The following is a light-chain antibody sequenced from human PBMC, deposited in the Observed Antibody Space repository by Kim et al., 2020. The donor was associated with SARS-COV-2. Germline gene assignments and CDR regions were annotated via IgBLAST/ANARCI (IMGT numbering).Light chain of an antibody. CDR1: SSDVGGYNY. CDR2: DVS. CDR3: SSYTSSSTYV. V-gene: IGLV2-14*01. J-gene: IGLJ1*01. Sequence: QSALTQPASVSGSPGQSITISCTGTSSDVGGYNYFSWYQQHPGKAPKLMIYDVSKRPSGVSNRFSGSKSGNTASLTISGLQAEDEADYYCSSYTSSSTYVFGTGTKV.